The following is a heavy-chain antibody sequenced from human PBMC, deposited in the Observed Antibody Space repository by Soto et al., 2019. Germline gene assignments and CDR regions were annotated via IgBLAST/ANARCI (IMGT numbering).Heavy chain of an antibody. V-gene: IGHV3-23*01. CDR3: AKAYSLNTAMATFFHS. Sequence: GLSLRLSCAASGFTFSSYAMSWVLQAPGKGLEWISVISGSGARTNYADSVKGRFTISRDNSKNTLNLQMNGPRAEDTAVYYCAKAYSLNTAMATFFHSWRQGTLVTVS. J-gene: IGHJ4*02. CDR2: ISGSGART. D-gene: IGHD5-18*01. CDR1: GFTFSSYA.